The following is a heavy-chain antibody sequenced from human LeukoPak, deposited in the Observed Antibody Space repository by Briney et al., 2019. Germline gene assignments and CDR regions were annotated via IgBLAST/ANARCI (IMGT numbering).Heavy chain of an antibody. CDR2: ISGSGSIT. D-gene: IGHD4-17*01. J-gene: IGHJ4*02. CDR3: ARVNWGYGDYGIDY. V-gene: IGHV3-23*01. Sequence: QTGGSLRLSCAASGFTFSSFGMSWVRQAPGKGLEWVSTISGSGSITYYADSMKGRFTISRDNSKNTLYLQVNSLRAEDTAVYYCARVNWGYGDYGIDYWGQGTLVTVSS. CDR1: GFTFSSFG.